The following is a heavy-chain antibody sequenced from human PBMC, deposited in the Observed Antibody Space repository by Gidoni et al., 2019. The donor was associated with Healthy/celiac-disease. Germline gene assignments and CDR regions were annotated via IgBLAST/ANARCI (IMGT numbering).Heavy chain of an antibody. CDR1: GFTFSSDS. Sequence: EVQLVESGGGLVQPGGSLRLSCAASGFTFSSDSMNWVRQAPGKGLEWVSYISSRSSTIYYADSVKGRFTISRDNAKNSLYLQMNSLRDEDTAVYYCARGPMGWLPKPFDYWGQGTLVTVSS. CDR2: ISSRSSTI. D-gene: IGHD5-12*01. V-gene: IGHV3-48*02. J-gene: IGHJ4*02. CDR3: ARGPMGWLPKPFDY.